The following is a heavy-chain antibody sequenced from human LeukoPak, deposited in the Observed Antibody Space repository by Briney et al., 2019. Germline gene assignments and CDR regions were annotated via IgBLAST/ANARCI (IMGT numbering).Heavy chain of an antibody. D-gene: IGHD2-8*01. CDR1: GFTFSSYG. Sequence: GGSLRLSCAASGFTFSSYGMHWVRQAPGKGLEWVAFIRYDGSNKYYADSVKGRFTISRDNSKNTLYLQMNSLRAEDTAVYYCAYSVYAIEPPNLDYWGQGTLVTVSS. V-gene: IGHV3-30*02. CDR2: IRYDGSNK. J-gene: IGHJ4*02. CDR3: AYSVYAIEPPNLDY.